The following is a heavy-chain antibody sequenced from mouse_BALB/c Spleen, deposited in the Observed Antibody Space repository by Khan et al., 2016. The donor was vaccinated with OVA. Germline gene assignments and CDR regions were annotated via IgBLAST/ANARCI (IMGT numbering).Heavy chain of an antibody. D-gene: IGHD2-1*01. CDR2: ISSDGDYT. Sequence: EVELVESGGGLVKPGGSLKLSCAASGFTFSTFAMSWVRQTPEKRLEWIATISSDGDYTYYPDNVTGHFTISRDNAKNTLYLQMSSLRSEDTAMYYCARSPYGTFPYWGQGTLVTVSA. J-gene: IGHJ3*01. V-gene: IGHV5-9-3*01. CDR1: GFTFSTFA. CDR3: ARSPYGTFPY.